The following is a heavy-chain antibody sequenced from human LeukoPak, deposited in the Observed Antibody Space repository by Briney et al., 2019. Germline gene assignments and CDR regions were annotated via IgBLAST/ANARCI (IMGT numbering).Heavy chain of an antibody. CDR2: ISGSGGST. Sequence: GGSLRLSCAASGFTFSSYAMSWVRQAPGKGLEWVSAISGSGGSTYYADSVKGRFTISRDNAKNTLYLQVNSLRAEDTAVYYCARTRGTGFIDYWGQGTLVTVSS. CDR1: GFTFSSYA. J-gene: IGHJ4*02. V-gene: IGHV3-23*01. D-gene: IGHD2-8*02. CDR3: ARTRGTGFIDY.